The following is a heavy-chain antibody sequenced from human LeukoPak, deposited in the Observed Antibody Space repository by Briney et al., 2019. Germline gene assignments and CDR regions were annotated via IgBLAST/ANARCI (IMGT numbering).Heavy chain of an antibody. Sequence: PSETLSLTCTVSGVSISSSYYYWGWIRQPPGKGLEWIGSIYYSGSTYYNPSLKSRVTISVDTSKNQFSLKLSSVTAADTAVYYCARQGSSSWYSSFDYWGQGTLVTVSS. D-gene: IGHD6-13*01. J-gene: IGHJ4*02. CDR2: IYYSGST. CDR1: GVSISSSYYY. CDR3: ARQGSSSWYSSFDY. V-gene: IGHV4-39*01.